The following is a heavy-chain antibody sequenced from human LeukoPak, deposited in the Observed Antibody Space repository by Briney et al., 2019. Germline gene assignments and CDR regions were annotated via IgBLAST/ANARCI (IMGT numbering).Heavy chain of an antibody. V-gene: IGHV4-59*11. D-gene: IGHD3-22*01. CDR2: IYYSGST. Sequence: SETLSLTCTVSGGSISSHYWSWIRQPPGKGLEWIRYIYYSGSTNYNPSLKSRVTISVDTSKNQFSLKLSSVTAADTAVYYCARESGSSGYLDYWGQGTLVTVSS. J-gene: IGHJ4*02. CDR3: ARESGSSGYLDY. CDR1: GGSISSHY.